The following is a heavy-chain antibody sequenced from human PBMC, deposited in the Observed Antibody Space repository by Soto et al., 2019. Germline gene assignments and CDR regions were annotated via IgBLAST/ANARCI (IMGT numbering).Heavy chain of an antibody. CDR2: IYDSGST. Sequence: QVQLQESGPGLVKPSETLSLTCTVSGGSISSYYWSWIRQPPGKGLEYIGYIYDSGSTNYTPSLKSRVTIPVDTSKTQFSLKLSSVTAADTALYYFARLGRYQMGIFDYWGRGTLVIVSS. J-gene: IGHJ4*02. CDR3: ARLGRYQMGIFDY. V-gene: IGHV4-59*08. D-gene: IGHD2-2*01. CDR1: GGSISSYY.